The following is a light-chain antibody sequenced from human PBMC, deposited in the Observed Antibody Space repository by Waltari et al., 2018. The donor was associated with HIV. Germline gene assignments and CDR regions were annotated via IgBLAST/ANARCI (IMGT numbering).Light chain of an antibody. Sequence: DIVMTQTPLSAPVTFGQPASISCRSNQSILHSDGDTYLNWLHLRPGQPPRLLIYTVSKRFSGVPDRFGGGGAGADFTLKISRVETEDVGVYVCMPTARFPWTFGRGTTVEIK. CDR3: MPTARFPWT. CDR2: TVS. V-gene: IGKV2-24*01. J-gene: IGKJ1*01. CDR1: QSILHSDGDTY.